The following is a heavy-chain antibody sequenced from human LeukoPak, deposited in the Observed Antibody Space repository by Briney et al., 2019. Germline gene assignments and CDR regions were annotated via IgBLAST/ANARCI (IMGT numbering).Heavy chain of an antibody. J-gene: IGHJ4*02. CDR3: ARGAYGDK. Sequence: VASVKVSCEASGYTLTSYGINWMRQAPGQGLEWMGWISTQSGNTNYAQKVQGRLTLTTDRSTNTAYMELRSLRSGDTAVYYCARGAYGDKWGQGTMVTVSS. CDR2: ISTQSGNT. V-gene: IGHV1-18*01. CDR1: GYTLTSYG. D-gene: IGHD4-17*01.